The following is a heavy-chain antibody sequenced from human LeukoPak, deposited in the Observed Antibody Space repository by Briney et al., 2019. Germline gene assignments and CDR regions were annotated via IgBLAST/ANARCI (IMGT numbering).Heavy chain of an antibody. CDR3: AKDTGYCSSTSCYILDY. J-gene: IGHJ4*02. V-gene: IGHV3-30*18. CDR2: ISYDGSNK. Sequence: GGSLRLSCAASGSTFTDYAMHWVRQAPGKGLEWVAVISYDGSNKYYADSVKGRFTISRDNSKNTLYLQMNSLRAEDTAVYYCAKDTGYCSSTSCYILDYWGQGTLVTVSS. CDR1: GSTFTDYA. D-gene: IGHD2-2*02.